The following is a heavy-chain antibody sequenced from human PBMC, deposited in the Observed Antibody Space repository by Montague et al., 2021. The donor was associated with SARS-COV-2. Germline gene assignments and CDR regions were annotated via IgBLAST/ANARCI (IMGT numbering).Heavy chain of an antibody. D-gene: IGHD2-2*01. J-gene: IGHJ6*02. CDR3: VGQLLFHYYGMDV. CDR2: ISYDGSNK. CDR1: GFTFSSYA. V-gene: IGHV3-30*04. Sequence: SLSLSCAASGFTFSSYAMHWVRQAPGKGLEWVAVISYDGSNKYYADSVKGRSTISRDNSKNTLYLQMNSLRAEDTAVYYCVGQLLFHYYGMDVWGQGTTVTVSS.